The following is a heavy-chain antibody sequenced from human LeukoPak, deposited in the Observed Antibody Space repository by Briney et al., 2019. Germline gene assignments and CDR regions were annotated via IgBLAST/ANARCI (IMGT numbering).Heavy chain of an antibody. D-gene: IGHD2-2*02. V-gene: IGHV4-59*12. CDR1: GGSISSYY. CDR3: ARTSQLLYGDYYYGIDV. Sequence: SETLSLTCTVSGGSISSYYWSWIRQPPGKGLEWIGYIYYSGSTNYNPSLKSRVTISVDTSKNQFSLKLRSVTAADTAVYYCARTSQLLYGDYYYGIDVWGQGTTVTVSS. J-gene: IGHJ6*02. CDR2: IYYSGST.